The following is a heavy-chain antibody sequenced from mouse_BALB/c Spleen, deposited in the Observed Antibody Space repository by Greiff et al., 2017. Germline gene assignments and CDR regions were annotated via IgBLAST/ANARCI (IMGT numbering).Heavy chain of an antibody. CDR1: GYTFTSYN. Sequence: QVQLKQPGAELVKPGASVKMSCKASGYTFTSYNMHWVKQTPGQGLEWIGAIYPGNGDTSYNQKFKGKATLTADKSSSTAYMQLSSLTSEDSAVYYCSSITTVVDWYFDVWGAGTTVTVSS. D-gene: IGHD1-1*01. CDR3: SSITTVVDWYFDV. V-gene: IGHV1-12*01. CDR2: IYPGNGDT. J-gene: IGHJ1*01.